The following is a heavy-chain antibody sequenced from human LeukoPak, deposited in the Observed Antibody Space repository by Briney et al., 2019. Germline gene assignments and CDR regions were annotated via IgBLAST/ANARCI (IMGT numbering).Heavy chain of an antibody. D-gene: IGHD6-13*01. J-gene: IGHJ5*02. CDR3: AKSAYSSNYNWFDP. CDR2: INSDGSSI. V-gene: IGHV3-74*01. CDR1: GFTFSRYW. Sequence: GGSLRLSCAASGFTFSRYWMHWVRQAPGKGLVWVSRINSDGSSISYADSVKGRFTISRDNAKNTLYLQMNSLRAEDTAVYYCAKSAYSSNYNWFDPWGQGTLVTVSS.